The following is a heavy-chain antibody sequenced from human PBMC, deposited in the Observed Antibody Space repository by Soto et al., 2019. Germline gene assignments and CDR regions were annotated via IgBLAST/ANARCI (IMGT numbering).Heavy chain of an antibody. D-gene: IGHD2-2*01. CDR2: INAGNGNT. CDR3: ARGGIVVVPAATGFGAFDI. V-gene: IGHV1-3*01. J-gene: IGHJ3*02. Sequence: GASVKVSCKASGYTFTSYAMHWVRQAPGQRLEWMGWINAGNGNTKYSQKFQGRVTVTRDTSASTAYMELSRLRSEDTAVYYCARGGIVVVPAATGFGAFDIWGQGTMVTVSS. CDR1: GYTFTSYA.